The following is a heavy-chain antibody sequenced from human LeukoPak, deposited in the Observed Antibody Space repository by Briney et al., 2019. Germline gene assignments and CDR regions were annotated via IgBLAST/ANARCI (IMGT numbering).Heavy chain of an antibody. J-gene: IGHJ5*02. Sequence: GGSLRLSCAASGFTFSSYEMNWVRQAPGKRLEWVSSISSSSSYIYYADSVKGRFTISRDNAKNSLYLQMNSLRAEDTAVYYCARGVTMVRGVIPNWFDPWGQGTLVTVSS. D-gene: IGHD3-10*01. CDR2: ISSSSSYI. CDR3: ARGVTMVRGVIPNWFDP. CDR1: GFTFSSYE. V-gene: IGHV3-21*01.